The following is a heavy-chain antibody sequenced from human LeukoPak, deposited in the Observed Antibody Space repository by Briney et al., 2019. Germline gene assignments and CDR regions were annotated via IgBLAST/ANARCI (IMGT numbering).Heavy chain of an antibody. J-gene: IGHJ5*02. CDR2: ISHDGSNK. D-gene: IGHD5-24*01. CDR1: GFTFSDYD. V-gene: IGHV3-30*03. CDR3: ARVKVEMATVGWLDP. Sequence: LPGGSLRLSCAASGFTFSDYDMNWVRQAPGKGLEWVAVISHDGSNKYYVDSVRGRFTISRDNSKNTLYLQMNSLRADDTAVYYCARVKVEMATVGWLDPWGQGTLVTVSS.